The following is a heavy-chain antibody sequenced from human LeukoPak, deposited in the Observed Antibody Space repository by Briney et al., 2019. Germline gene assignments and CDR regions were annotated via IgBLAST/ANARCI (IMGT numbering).Heavy chain of an antibody. CDR3: ARMSSYCDY. CDR2: IKPDGSEK. J-gene: IGHJ4*02. D-gene: IGHD2-2*01. V-gene: IGHV3-7*01. CDR1: GFTFSSHH. Sequence: GGSLRLSCVASGFTFSSHHMDWVRQTPGKGLESVATIKPDGSEKYYVDSVKGRFTISRDNAKSSLYLQMNSLRAEDTGVYFCARMSSYCDYWGQGTLVTVSS.